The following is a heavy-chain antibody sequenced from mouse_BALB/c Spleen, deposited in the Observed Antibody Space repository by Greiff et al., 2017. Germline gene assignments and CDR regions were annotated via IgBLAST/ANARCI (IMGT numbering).Heavy chain of an antibody. Sequence: VQGVESGPELVKPGASVKISCKASGYAFSSSWMNWVKQRPGQGLEWIGRIYPGDGDTNYNGKFKGKATLTADKSSSTAYMQLSSLTSVDSAVYFCAREGTTVVAPYFDYWGQGTTLTVSS. V-gene: IGHV1-82*01. CDR3: AREGTTVVAPYFDY. CDR1: GYAFSSSW. D-gene: IGHD1-1*01. CDR2: IYPGDGDT. J-gene: IGHJ2*01.